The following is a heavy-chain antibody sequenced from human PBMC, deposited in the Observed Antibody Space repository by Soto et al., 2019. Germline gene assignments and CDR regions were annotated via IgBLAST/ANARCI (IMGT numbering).Heavy chain of an antibody. Sequence: SVKGSCKASGGTFSNYAITWVRKAPGQGLEWMGVIILPFGTPNYAQTFQGRATITADESMSTAYMELSGLRSEDTAVYYCARGPDNEGYFDYWGRGTLVTVSS. V-gene: IGHV1-69*13. CDR1: GGTFSNYA. D-gene: IGHD1-1*01. CDR2: IILPFGTP. J-gene: IGHJ4*02. CDR3: ARGPDNEGYFDY.